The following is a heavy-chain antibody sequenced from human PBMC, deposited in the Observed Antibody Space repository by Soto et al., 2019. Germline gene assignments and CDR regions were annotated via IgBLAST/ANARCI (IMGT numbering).Heavy chain of an antibody. V-gene: IGHV4-34*01. Sequence: QVQLQQWGAGLLKPSETLSLTCAVYGGSFSNFYWSWIRQPPGKGLEWLGEINHSGNTNYNPSLKSRVTISVDSSKIQISLNLSSVTVADTAVYYCASSPFFRTWGQGTLVTVSS. CDR3: ASSPFFRT. CDR2: INHSGNT. J-gene: IGHJ5*02. CDR1: GGSFSNFY. D-gene: IGHD3-3*01.